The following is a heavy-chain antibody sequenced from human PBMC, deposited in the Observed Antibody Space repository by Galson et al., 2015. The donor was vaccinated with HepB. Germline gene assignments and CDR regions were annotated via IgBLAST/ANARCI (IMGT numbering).Heavy chain of an antibody. CDR1: GFTFSSFW. CDR3: VRAPGGNYSY. D-gene: IGHD1-26*01. V-gene: IGHV3-7*03. J-gene: IGHJ4*02. Sequence: SLRLSCAASGFTFSSFWMHWVRQAPGKGLEWVANINQDGSQKYFVDSVKGRFTISRDNAKNSLFLQMNSRRAEDTAVYYCVRAPGGNYSYWGQGILVTVSS. CDR2: INQDGSQK.